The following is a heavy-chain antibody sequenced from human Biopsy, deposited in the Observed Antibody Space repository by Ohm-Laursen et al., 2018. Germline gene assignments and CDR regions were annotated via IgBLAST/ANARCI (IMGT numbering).Heavy chain of an antibody. CDR2: IHGSGRT. CDR1: VFNVDRNH. Sequence: SLRLSCTASVFNVDRNHMNWVRRAPGKGLEWVSMIHGSGRTDYADSVKGRFTVSRDNSKDTVYLQMNALRVDDTAMYYCAGAGGHSFWGQGALVTVSS. CDR3: AGAGGHSF. V-gene: IGHV3-66*01. J-gene: IGHJ4*02. D-gene: IGHD3-16*01.